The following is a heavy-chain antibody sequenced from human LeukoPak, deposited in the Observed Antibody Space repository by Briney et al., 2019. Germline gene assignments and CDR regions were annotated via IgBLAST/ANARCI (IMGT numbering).Heavy chain of an antibody. V-gene: IGHV4-30-4*01. CDR3: ARVTNYGSGSYGLDY. CDR1: GGSISSGDYY. Sequence: KPSQTLSLTCTVSGGSISSGDYYWSWIRQPPGKGLEWIEYIYYSGSTYYNPSLKSRVTISVDTSKNQFSLKLSSVTAADTAVYYCARVTNYGSGSYGLDYWGQGTLVTVSS. CDR2: IYYSGST. D-gene: IGHD3-10*01. J-gene: IGHJ4*02.